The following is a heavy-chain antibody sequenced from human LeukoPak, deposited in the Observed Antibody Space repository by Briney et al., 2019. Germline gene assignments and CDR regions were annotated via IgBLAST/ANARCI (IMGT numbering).Heavy chain of an antibody. CDR1: GFTFSSYS. Sequence: PGGSLRLSCAASGFTFSSYSMNWVRQAPGKGLEWVSSISSSSSYIYYADSVKGRFAISRDNAKNSLYLQMNSLRAEDTAVYYCATMVVTASYYWGQGTLVTVSS. D-gene: IGHD2-21*02. CDR3: ATMVVTASYY. CDR2: ISSSSSYI. V-gene: IGHV3-21*01. J-gene: IGHJ4*02.